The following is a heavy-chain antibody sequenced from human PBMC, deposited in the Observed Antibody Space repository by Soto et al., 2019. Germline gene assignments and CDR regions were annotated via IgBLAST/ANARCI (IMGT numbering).Heavy chain of an antibody. D-gene: IGHD3-22*01. CDR2: IDPSDSQT. V-gene: IGHV5-10-1*01. J-gene: IGHJ4*02. CDR1: GYSFAGYW. CDR3: ARQIYDSDTGPNFQYYFDS. Sequence: FQGSGYSFAGYWITWVLQKPGKGLEWMGRIDPSDSQTYYSPSFRGHVTISVTKSITTVFLQWSSLRASDTAMYYCARQIYDSDTGPNFQYYFDSWGQGTPVTVS.